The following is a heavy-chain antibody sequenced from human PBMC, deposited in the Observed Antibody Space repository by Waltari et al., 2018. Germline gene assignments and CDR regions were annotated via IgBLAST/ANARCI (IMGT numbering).Heavy chain of an antibody. CDR2: ISSTSSSI. CDR3: ARLGVSHFDY. Sequence: EILVVESGGGLVQPGGSMRLSCAASGFTFRSYSMTGFRKAPGKGLDVFSYISSTSSSIYYADSVKGRFTISRDNAQNSLYLQMNSLRAEDTALYYCARLGVSHFDYWGQGTLVTVSS. D-gene: IGHD1-26*01. CDR1: GFTFRSYS. J-gene: IGHJ4*02. V-gene: IGHV3-48*04.